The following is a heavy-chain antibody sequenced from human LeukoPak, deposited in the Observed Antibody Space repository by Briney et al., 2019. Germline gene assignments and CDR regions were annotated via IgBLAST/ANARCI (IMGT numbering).Heavy chain of an antibody. V-gene: IGHV4-61*02. CDR2: IYTSGST. J-gene: IGHJ4*02. CDR1: GGSISSGSYY. CDR3: ARGVGATPTYFDY. Sequence: PSETLSLTCTVSGGSISSGSYYWSWIRQPAGKGLVWIGRIYTSGSTNYNPSLKSRVTISVDTSKNQFSLKLSSVTAADTAVYYCARGVGATPTYFDYWGQGTVVTASS. D-gene: IGHD1-26*01.